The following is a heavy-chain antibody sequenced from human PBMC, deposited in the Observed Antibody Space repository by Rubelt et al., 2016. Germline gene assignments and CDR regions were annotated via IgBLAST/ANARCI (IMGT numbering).Heavy chain of an antibody. J-gene: IGHJ1*01. CDR3: AKEWTSGAVAGTFQH. CDR1: GFTFSDYV. V-gene: IGHV3-30*18. CDR2: ISHDGSNK. Sequence: VYLVESGGGLVQPGGSLRLSCTASGFTFSDYVMSWVRQAPGKGLEWVAVISHDGSNKYYADSVKGRFTISRDNAKNSLYLQMNSLRAEDTALYYCAKEWTSGAVAGTFQHWGQGTLVTVSS. D-gene: IGHD6-19*01.